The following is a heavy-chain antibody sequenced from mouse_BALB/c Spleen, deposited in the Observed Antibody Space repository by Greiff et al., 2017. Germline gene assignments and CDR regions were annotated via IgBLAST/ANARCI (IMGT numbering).Heavy chain of an antibody. CDR1: GFTFSDYY. J-gene: IGHJ4*01. CDR2: ISDGGSYT. Sequence: EVQRVESGGGLVKPGGSLKLSCAASGFTFSDYYMYWVRQTPEKRLEWVATISDGGSYTYYPDSVKGRFTISRDNAKNNLYLQMSSLKSEDTAMYYCARAHYDYDRAMDYWGQGTSVTVSS. D-gene: IGHD2-4*01. V-gene: IGHV5-4*02. CDR3: ARAHYDYDRAMDY.